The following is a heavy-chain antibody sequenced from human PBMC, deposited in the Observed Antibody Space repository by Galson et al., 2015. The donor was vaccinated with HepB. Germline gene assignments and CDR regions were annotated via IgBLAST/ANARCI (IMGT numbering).Heavy chain of an antibody. CDR1: GFTFSSYS. D-gene: IGHD7-27*01. CDR3: ATRVRGTGVFGY. V-gene: IGHV3-21*01. Sequence: SLRLSCAASGFTFSSYSMNWVRQAPGKGLEWVSSISSSSSYIYYADSVKGRFTISRDNAKNSLYLQMNSLRAEDTAVYYCATRVRGTGVFGYWGQGTLVTVSS. CDR2: ISSSSSYI. J-gene: IGHJ4*02.